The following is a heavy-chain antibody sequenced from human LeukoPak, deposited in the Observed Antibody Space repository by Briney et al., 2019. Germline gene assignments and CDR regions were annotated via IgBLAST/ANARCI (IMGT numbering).Heavy chain of an antibody. CDR2: ISSSGSTI. Sequence: GGSLRLSCAASGFTFSDYYMSWIRQAPGKGLEWVSYISSSGSTIYYADSVKGRFTISRDNAKNSLYLQMNSLRAEDTAVYYCARVDCSSTSCYIEVANWFDPWGQGTLVTVSS. CDR1: GFTFSDYY. J-gene: IGHJ5*02. CDR3: ARVDCSSTSCYIEVANWFDP. V-gene: IGHV3-11*01. D-gene: IGHD2-2*02.